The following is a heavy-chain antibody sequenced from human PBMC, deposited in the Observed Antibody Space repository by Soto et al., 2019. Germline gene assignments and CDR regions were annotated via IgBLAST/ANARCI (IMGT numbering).Heavy chain of an antibody. V-gene: IGHV3-21*01. Sequence: GSLRLSCAASGFTFSSYSMNWVRQAPGKGLEWVSSISSSSSYIYYADSVKGRFTISRDNAKNSLYLQMNSLRAEDTAVYYCARDPGFWTHFDYWGQGTLVTVSS. CDR1: GFTFSSYS. CDR3: ARDPGFWTHFDY. J-gene: IGHJ4*02. CDR2: ISSSSSYI. D-gene: IGHD3-3*01.